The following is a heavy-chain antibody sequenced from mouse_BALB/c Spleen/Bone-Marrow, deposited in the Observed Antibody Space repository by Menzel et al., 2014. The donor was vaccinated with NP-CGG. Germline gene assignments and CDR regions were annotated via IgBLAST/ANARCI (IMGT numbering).Heavy chain of an antibody. J-gene: IGHJ4*01. V-gene: IGHV1-18*01. D-gene: IGHD1-2*01. CDR3: AGKDYDYNYVMDY. CDR2: VNPNNGGT. CDR1: GYTFTEYT. Sequence: EVQLQQSGPELVKPGASVKISCKTSGYTFTEYTMHWVKQSHGKSLEWIGGVNPNNGGTIYNQKFKGKATLTVDKSSSTAYMELRSLTSEDSAVYYCAGKDYDYNYVMDYWDQGTSVTVSS.